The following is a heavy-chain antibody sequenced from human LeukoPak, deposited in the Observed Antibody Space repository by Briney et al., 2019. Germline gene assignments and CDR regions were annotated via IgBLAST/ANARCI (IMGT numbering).Heavy chain of an antibody. CDR3: ASGRVAVAAHFQLTSPDFDY. CDR2: INPNSGGT. Sequence: GASVKVSCKASGYTFTGYYMHWVRQAPGQGLEWMGWINPNSGGTNYAQKFQGRVTMTRDTSISTAYMELSRLRSDDTAVYYCASGRVAVAAHFQLTSPDFDYWGQGTLVTVSS. CDR1: GYTFTGYY. V-gene: IGHV1-2*02. J-gene: IGHJ4*02. D-gene: IGHD6-19*01.